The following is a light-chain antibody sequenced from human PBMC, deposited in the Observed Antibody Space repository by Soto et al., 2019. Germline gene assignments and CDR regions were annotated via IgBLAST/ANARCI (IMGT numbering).Light chain of an antibody. CDR3: GSYAGNNKHHL. V-gene: IGLV2-8*01. Sequence: QSALTQPPSASGSPGQSVTISCTGTSSDVGYYDYVSWYQQRPGKAPKLIIYEVSKRPSGVPDRFSGSRSGNTASLTVSGLKDEDDADYYCGSYAGNNKHHLFGAVTKLTVL. CDR1: SSDVGYYDY. J-gene: IGLJ1*01. CDR2: EVS.